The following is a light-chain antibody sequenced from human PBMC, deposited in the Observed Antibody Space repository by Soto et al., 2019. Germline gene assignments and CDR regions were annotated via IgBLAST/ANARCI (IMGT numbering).Light chain of an antibody. J-gene: IGLJ1*01. CDR1: ISDVGDYDF. Sequence: QSALTQPASVSGSPGQSITISCTGSISDVGDYDFVAWYQQSPGEAPKVMIYDVTSRPSGVSNRFSGSKSGNTASLTISGLQAEDEADYYCSSKTSTDTLVFGTGTKVTVL. V-gene: IGLV2-14*01. CDR2: DVT. CDR3: SSKTSTDTLV.